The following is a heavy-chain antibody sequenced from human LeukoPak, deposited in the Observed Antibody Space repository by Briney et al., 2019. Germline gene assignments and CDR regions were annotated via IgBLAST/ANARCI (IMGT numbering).Heavy chain of an antibody. CDR2: ISSDGDTT. D-gene: IGHD3-10*01. Sequence: PGGSLRLSCVASGFTFSDYWIHWVRQAPGKGLVWVSRISSDGDTTNHADSVKGRFTISRDNAKNTLYLQMNSLRVEDTAVYYCARDRGPRMGFMVREAYDYWGQGTLVTVSS. CDR3: ARDRGPRMGFMVREAYDY. V-gene: IGHV3-74*01. J-gene: IGHJ4*02. CDR1: GFTFSDYW.